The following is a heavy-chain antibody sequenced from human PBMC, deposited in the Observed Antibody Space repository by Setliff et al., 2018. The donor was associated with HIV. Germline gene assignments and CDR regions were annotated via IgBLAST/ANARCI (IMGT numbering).Heavy chain of an antibody. Sequence: NPSETLSLTCTVSGGSISSDGYYWSWIRQPAGKGLEWVGHIYTSGSTNYNPSLKSRLTVSIDSSKDQFFLRLTSVTAADTAVYYCARAGSLGASDYWGQGPLVTVSS. CDR3: ARAGSLGASDY. CDR1: GGSISSDGYY. D-gene: IGHD3-10*01. CDR2: IYTSGST. V-gene: IGHV4-61*09. J-gene: IGHJ4*02.